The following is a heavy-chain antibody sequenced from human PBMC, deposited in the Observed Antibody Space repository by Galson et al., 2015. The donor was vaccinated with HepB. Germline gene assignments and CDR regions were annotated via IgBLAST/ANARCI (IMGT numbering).Heavy chain of an antibody. CDR2: INPNSGDT. V-gene: IGHV1-2*02. CDR1: GYTFTGHY. J-gene: IGHJ4*02. CDR3: ARDVDHRFDH. Sequence: SVKVSCKASGYTFTGHYIHWVRQAPGQGLEWMGWINPNSGDTNYAQKPQDRVTMTTDTSTSTAYMELRSLRSDDTAVYYCARDVDHRFDHWGQGTLVTVSS.